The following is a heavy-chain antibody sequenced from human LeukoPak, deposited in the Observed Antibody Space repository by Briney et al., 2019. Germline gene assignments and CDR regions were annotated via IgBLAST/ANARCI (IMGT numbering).Heavy chain of an antibody. D-gene: IGHD6-19*01. Sequence: ASVKVSCKASGYTFTGYYMHWVRQAPGQGLEWMGWINPNSGGTNYAQKFQGRVTMTRDTSISTAYMELSSLRSEDTAVYYCVREEEQWLVSDADAFDIWGQGTMVTVSS. V-gene: IGHV1-2*02. CDR1: GYTFTGYY. J-gene: IGHJ3*02. CDR2: INPNSGGT. CDR3: VREEEQWLVSDADAFDI.